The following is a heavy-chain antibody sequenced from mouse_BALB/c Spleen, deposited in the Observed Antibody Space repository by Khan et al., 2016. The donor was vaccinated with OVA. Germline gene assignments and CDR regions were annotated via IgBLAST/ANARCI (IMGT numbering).Heavy chain of an antibody. Sequence: QVQLVQSGAELSRPGASVKMSCKASGYTFTSNTMHWVKQRPGQGLEWIGYITPRSGYTIYSQKFKDKATLTADISSSTAYMQLSSLTSDDSAVYCCASCTTAYAMDYWGRGTAVTGSS. J-gene: IGHJ4*01. CDR1: GYTFTSNT. CDR3: ASCTTAYAMDY. D-gene: IGHD2-14*01. V-gene: IGHV1-4*01. CDR2: ITPRSGYT.